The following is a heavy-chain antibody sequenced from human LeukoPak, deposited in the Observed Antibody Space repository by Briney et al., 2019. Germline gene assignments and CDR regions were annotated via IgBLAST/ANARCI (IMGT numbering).Heavy chain of an antibody. CDR2: ISSSGSTI. Sequence: PPGGSLRLSCAASGFTFSSYEMNSVRQAPGKGLEWVSYISSSGSTIYYADSVKGRFTISRDNAKNSLYLQMNSLRAEDTAVYYCAELGITMIGGVWGKGTTVTISS. CDR3: AELGITMIGGV. D-gene: IGHD3-10*02. J-gene: IGHJ6*04. V-gene: IGHV3-48*03. CDR1: GFTFSSYE.